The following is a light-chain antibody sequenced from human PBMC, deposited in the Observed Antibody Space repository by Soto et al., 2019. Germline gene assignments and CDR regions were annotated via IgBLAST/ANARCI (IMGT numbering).Light chain of an antibody. V-gene: IGLV2-14*01. CDR3: CSYTRTSNHYF. Sequence: QSVLTQPASVSGSPGQSITISCTGTSXDIGGYDYVSWYQQRPGKAPKLMIYEVRYRPSGASNRFSGSKSGNTASLTISGLQAEDEAVYYCCSYTRTSNHYFFGRGTKVTV. CDR1: SXDIGGYDY. J-gene: IGLJ1*01. CDR2: EVR.